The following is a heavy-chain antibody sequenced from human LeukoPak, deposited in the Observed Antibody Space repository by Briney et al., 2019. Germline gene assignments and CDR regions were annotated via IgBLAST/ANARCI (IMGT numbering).Heavy chain of an antibody. CDR2: IYHSGST. CDR1: GYSISSGYY. J-gene: IGHJ3*02. Sequence: SETLSLTCTVSGYSISSGYYWGWIRQPPGKGLEWIGSIYHSGSTYYNPSLKSRVTISVDTSKNQFSLKLSSVTAADTAVYYCASPLSNYYDSSGYLDAFDIWGQGTMVTVSS. V-gene: IGHV4-38-2*02. D-gene: IGHD3-22*01. CDR3: ASPLSNYYDSSGYLDAFDI.